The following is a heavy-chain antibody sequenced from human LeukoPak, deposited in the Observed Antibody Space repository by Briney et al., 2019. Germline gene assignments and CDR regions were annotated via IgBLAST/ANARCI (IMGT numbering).Heavy chain of an antibody. CDR1: GFTFSSHT. CDR3: ARGQVLRRPGPYTAMVKAPVDY. CDR2: ISSDGSNR. D-gene: IGHD5-18*01. J-gene: IGHJ4*02. V-gene: IGHV3-30*04. Sequence: GGSLRLSCAASGFTFSSHTVYWVHQAPGKGLEWVAVISSDGSNRYYADSVKGRFTISRDNSKYTLYLQMNSLRTEDTAVYYCARGQVLRRPGPYTAMVKAPVDYWGQGTLVTVSS.